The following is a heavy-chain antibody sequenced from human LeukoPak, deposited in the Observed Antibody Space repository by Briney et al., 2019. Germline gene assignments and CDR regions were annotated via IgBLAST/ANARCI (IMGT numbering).Heavy chain of an antibody. J-gene: IGHJ4*02. Sequence: GSLRLSCAASGFPFSSYAMNWGRQAPGKGLEWVSAISGSGGSTYYADSVKGRFTISRDNSKNTLYLQMNSLRAEDTAVYYCAKDGVFWSPQFDYWGQGTLVTVSS. CDR2: ISGSGGST. V-gene: IGHV3-23*01. CDR3: AKDGVFWSPQFDY. CDR1: GFPFSSYA. D-gene: IGHD6-13*01.